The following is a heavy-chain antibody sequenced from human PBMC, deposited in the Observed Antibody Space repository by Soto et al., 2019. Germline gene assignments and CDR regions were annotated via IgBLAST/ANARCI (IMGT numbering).Heavy chain of an antibody. J-gene: IGHJ4*01. CDR1: GYTFAYYE. D-gene: IGHD4-17*01. V-gene: IGHV1-18*04. CDR2: ISAYSGNR. Sequence: QVQLVKSGAEVKKPGASVKVSCKASGYTFAYYEITWVRQAPGQGLEWMGWISAYSGNRNYAQKLQGRLTMTTDTSTNTASMELRSLTSDDTAVYYCARVVKAGDYGDYGKYYFDYWGHGTLVTVSS. CDR3: ARVVKAGDYGDYGKYYFDY.